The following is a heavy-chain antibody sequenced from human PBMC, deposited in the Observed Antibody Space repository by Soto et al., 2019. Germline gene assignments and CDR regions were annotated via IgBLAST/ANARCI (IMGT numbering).Heavy chain of an antibody. J-gene: IGHJ4*02. V-gene: IGHV3-23*01. CDR1: GFTFINYA. CDR2: ISSAGRT. D-gene: IGHD1-26*01. Sequence: GGSLRLSCVSSGFTFINYAMIWVRQAPGKGLEWVSAISSAGRTYYADSVKGRFTISRDNSKNTLYLQMNSLRAEDTAVYYRARRGSGSYYDYWDQGTLVTVSS. CDR3: ARRGSGSYYDY.